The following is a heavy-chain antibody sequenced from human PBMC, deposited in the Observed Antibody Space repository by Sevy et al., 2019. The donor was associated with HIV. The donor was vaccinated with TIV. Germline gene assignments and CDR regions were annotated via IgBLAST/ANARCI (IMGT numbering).Heavy chain of an antibody. CDR3: TADSYDYVWGSLVY. Sequence: GGSLRLSCAASGFTFSNAWMSWVRQAPGKGLEWVGRIKSKTDGGTTDYAAPVKGRFTISRDDSKNMLYLQMNSLKTEDTAVYYCTADSYDYVWGSLVYWGQGTLVTVSS. D-gene: IGHD3-16*01. CDR2: IKSKTDGGTT. V-gene: IGHV3-15*01. CDR1: GFTFSNAW. J-gene: IGHJ4*02.